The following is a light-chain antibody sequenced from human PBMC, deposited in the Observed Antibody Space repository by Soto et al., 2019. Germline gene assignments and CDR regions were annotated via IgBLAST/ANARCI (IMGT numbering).Light chain of an antibody. Sequence: AIQMSLSPSSLSASVGDRVTITCRASQGIRNDLGWYQQKPGKAPKLLIYAASSLQSGVPSRFSGSGSGTDFTLTISSLQPEDFATYYCLQDYNYPWTFGQGTKVDIK. CDR3: LQDYNYPWT. CDR2: AAS. V-gene: IGKV1-6*01. J-gene: IGKJ1*01. CDR1: QGIRND.